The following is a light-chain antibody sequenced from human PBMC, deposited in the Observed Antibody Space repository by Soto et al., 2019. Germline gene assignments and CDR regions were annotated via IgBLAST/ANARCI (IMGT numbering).Light chain of an antibody. Sequence: DIVMTQSPLSLPVTPGEPASISCRSSQSLLHSNGYNFLDWYLQKPGQSPQLLIYLGSNRASGVPDRFSCSGSGTDFTLTISRVEAEDVGVYYCMQALQIPPTFGLGTRVEIK. CDR2: LGS. J-gene: IGKJ1*01. V-gene: IGKV2-28*01. CDR3: MQALQIPPT. CDR1: QSLLHSNGYNF.